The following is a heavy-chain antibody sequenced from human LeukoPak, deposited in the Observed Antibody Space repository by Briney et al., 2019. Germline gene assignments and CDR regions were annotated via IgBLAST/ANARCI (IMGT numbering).Heavy chain of an antibody. CDR1: GGSISSGGYY. D-gene: IGHD5-18*01. Sequence: SETLSLTCTVSGGSISSGGYYWSWIRQHPGKGLEWIGYIYYSGSTYYNPSLKSRVTISVDTSKNRFSLKLSSVTAADTAVYYCARETPSYGLDYWGQGTLVTVSS. CDR3: ARETPSYGLDY. V-gene: IGHV4-31*03. CDR2: IYYSGST. J-gene: IGHJ4*02.